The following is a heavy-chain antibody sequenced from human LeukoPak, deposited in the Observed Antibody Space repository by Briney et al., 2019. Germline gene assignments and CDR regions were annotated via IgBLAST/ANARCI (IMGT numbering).Heavy chain of an antibody. D-gene: IGHD6-6*01. Sequence: ASVKVSCKASGYTFTSYDINWVRQATGQGLEWMGWMNPNSGNTGYAQKFQGRVTMTRNTSISTAYMELNSLRADDTAVYYCARGSSNIAGRNNWFDPWGQGTLVTVSS. CDR2: MNPNSGNT. J-gene: IGHJ5*02. V-gene: IGHV1-8*01. CDR3: ARGSSNIAGRNNWFDP. CDR1: GYTFTSYD.